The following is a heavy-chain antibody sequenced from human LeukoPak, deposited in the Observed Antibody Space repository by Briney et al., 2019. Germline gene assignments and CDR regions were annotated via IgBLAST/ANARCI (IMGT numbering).Heavy chain of an antibody. CDR2: IYTSGST. J-gene: IGHJ4*02. D-gene: IGHD2-15*01. V-gene: IGHV4-4*07. Sequence: SETLSLTCTVSGGSISSYYWSWIRQPAGKGLEWIGRIYTSGSTNYNPSLKSRVTISVDKSKNQFSLKLSCVTAADTAVYYCAREDRRILDYWGQGTLVTVSS. CDR3: AREDRRILDY. CDR1: GGSISSYY.